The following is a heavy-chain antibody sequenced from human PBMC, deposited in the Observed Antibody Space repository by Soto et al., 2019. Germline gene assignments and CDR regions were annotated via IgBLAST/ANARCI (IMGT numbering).Heavy chain of an antibody. V-gene: IGHV3-23*01. CDR2: ISGSGGST. CDR3: AKRGAAAAGTDYYYGMDV. D-gene: IGHD6-13*01. Sequence: HGWSLDLSCAASGVSVCSYSMSWVRQTPGKGLEWVSAISGSGGSTYYADSVKGRFTISRDNSKNTLYLQMNSLRAEDTAVYYCAKRGAAAAGTDYYYGMDVWGQGTTVNLSS. J-gene: IGHJ6*02. CDR1: GVSVCSYS.